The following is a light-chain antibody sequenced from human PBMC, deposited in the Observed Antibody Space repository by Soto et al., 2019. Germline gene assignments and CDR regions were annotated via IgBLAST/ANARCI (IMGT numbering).Light chain of an antibody. Sequence: VLTQPPSVSVAPGKTARITCGGNNIGSKSVHWYQQKPGQAPVLVIYYDSDRPSGIPERFSGSNSGNTATLTISRVEAGDEADYYCQVWDSSSDHRVFGGGTQLTVL. CDR3: QVWDSSSDHRV. J-gene: IGLJ2*01. V-gene: IGLV3-21*04. CDR1: NIGSKS. CDR2: YDS.